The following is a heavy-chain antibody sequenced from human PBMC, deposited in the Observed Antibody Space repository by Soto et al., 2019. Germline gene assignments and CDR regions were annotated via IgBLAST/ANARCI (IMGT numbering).Heavy chain of an antibody. CDR1: GDSISSSNW. CDR3: AKARCSSSHGPSGYFDC. J-gene: IGHJ4*02. V-gene: IGHV4-4*02. CDR2: INPSGST. D-gene: IGHD2-2*01. Sequence: QVQLQESGPGLVKPSGTLSLTCAVSGDSISSSNWWNWVSQPPGKGLEGIGEINPSGSTNYNPSLKGRVTISVDNSRNQFSLKRSSVPAADTAVSYCAKARCSSSHGPSGYFDCWGQGTLITVSS.